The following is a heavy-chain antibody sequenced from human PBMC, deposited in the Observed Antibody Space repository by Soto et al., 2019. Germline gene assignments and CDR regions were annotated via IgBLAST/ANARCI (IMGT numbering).Heavy chain of an antibody. CDR1: GFTFSDFF. V-gene: IGHV3-11*01. CDR3: ARVRKVAWFDP. CDR2: VSSNSDSR. Sequence: ESGGGLVQPGGSLRLSCAASGFTFSDFFMAWLRQAPGKGLEWLSSVSSNSDSRYYADSIKGRFTISRDNAGNSLYLQLNSLRPEDTAVYYCARVRKVAWFDPWGQGTLVIVSS. J-gene: IGHJ5*02.